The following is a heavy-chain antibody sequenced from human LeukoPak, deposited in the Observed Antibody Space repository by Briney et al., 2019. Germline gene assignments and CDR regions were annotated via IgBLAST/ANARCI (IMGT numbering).Heavy chain of an antibody. CDR3: ARGVDSSIDW. CDR2: INGDGRDK. J-gene: IGHJ4*02. V-gene: IGHV3-7*01. CDR1: GFTFSSYW. D-gene: IGHD3-9*01. Sequence: GGSLRLSCAASGFTFSSYWMNWVRQAPGKGLEWVANINGDGRDKYYVGSVRGRFTISRDNADNALYLQMNSLRGDDTALYYCARGVDSSIDWWGQGTLVTVSS.